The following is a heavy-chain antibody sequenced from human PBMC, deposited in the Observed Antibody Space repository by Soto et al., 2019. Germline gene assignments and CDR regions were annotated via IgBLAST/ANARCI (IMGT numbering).Heavy chain of an antibody. CDR2: IYHSGST. CDR1: GGSISSSNW. D-gene: IGHD6-19*01. Sequence: SETLSLTCAVSGGSISSSNWWSWVRQPPGKGLEWIGEIYHSGSTNYNPSLKSRVTISVDKSKNQFSLKLSSVTAAGTAVYYCARAKGYSSGWPDRYYFDYWGQGTLVTVSS. J-gene: IGHJ4*02. V-gene: IGHV4-4*02. CDR3: ARAKGYSSGWPDRYYFDY.